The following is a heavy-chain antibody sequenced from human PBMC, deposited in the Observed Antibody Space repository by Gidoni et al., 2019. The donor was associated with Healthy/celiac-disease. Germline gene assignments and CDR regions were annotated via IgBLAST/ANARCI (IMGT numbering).Heavy chain of an antibody. J-gene: IGHJ6*03. V-gene: IGHV3-7*01. CDR1: GFTFSSYW. CDR3: ARVSLWFGEKDNYYYYYMDV. CDR2: IKQDGSEK. D-gene: IGHD3-10*01. Sequence: AASGFTFSSYWMSWVRQAPGKGLEWVANIKQDGSEKYYVDSVKGRFTISRDNAKNSLYLQMNSLRAEDTAVYYCARVSLWFGEKDNYYYYYMDVWGKGTTVTVSS.